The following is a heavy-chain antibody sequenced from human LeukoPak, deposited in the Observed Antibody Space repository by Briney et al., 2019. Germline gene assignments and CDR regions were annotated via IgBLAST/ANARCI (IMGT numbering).Heavy chain of an antibody. CDR2: INPSGGST. D-gene: IGHD3-22*01. Sequence: GASVKVFCKASGYTLTAYHMHWVRQAPGQGLEWMGIINPSGGSTSYAQKFQGRVTMTRDMSTSTVYMELSSLRSEDTAVYYCARPFYYDSSGYDAFDIWGQGTMVTVSS. J-gene: IGHJ3*02. V-gene: IGHV1-46*01. CDR3: ARPFYYDSSGYDAFDI. CDR1: GYTLTAYH.